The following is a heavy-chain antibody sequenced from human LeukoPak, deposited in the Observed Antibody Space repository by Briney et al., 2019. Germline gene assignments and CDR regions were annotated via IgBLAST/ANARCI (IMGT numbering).Heavy chain of an antibody. CDR2: INPNSGGT. CDR3: ARDPAVAGYANHDY. CDR1: GYTFTGYY. D-gene: IGHD6-19*01. V-gene: IGHV1-2*02. Sequence: ASVKVSCKASGYTFTGYYMHWVRQAPGQGLEWMGWINPNSGGTNYAQKFQGRVTMTRDTSISTAYMELSRLRSDDTAVYYCARDPAVAGYANHDYWGQGTLVTVSS. J-gene: IGHJ4*02.